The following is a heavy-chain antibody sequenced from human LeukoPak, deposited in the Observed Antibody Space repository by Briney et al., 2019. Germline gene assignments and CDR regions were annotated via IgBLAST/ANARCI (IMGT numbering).Heavy chain of an antibody. CDR3: ARHQRGDYQLRPQDY. CDR1: GGSISSSSYY. V-gene: IGHV4-39*01. Sequence: SETLSLTCTVSGGSISSSSYYWGWIRQPPGKGLELIGSIYYSGSIYYNPSLKSRVTLSVDTSKNQFSLKLSSVTAADTAVYYCARHQRGDYQLRPQDYWGQGALVTVSS. J-gene: IGHJ4*02. CDR2: IYYSGSI. D-gene: IGHD4/OR15-4a*01.